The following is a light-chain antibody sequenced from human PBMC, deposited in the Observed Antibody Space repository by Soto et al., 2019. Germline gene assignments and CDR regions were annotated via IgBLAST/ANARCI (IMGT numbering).Light chain of an antibody. CDR3: QQYGGSPRT. CDR1: QSVGTY. J-gene: IGKJ1*01. CDR2: GAS. V-gene: IGKV3-20*01. Sequence: ESVLTQSRVTLSLSPGERGALSCRASQSVGTYLAWYQQKPGQAPRLLIYGASNRATGIPDRFSGSGSGTDFTLTISKLEPEDFAVYHCQQYGGSPRTFGQGTKVDIK.